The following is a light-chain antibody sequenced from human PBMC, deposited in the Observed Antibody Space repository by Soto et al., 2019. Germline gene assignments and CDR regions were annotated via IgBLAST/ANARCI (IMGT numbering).Light chain of an antibody. Sequence: EIVLTQSPGTLSLSPGERATLSCGASQSFTSNYLAWYQQKPGQAPRLLIYGASNRATGIPDRFSGSGSGTDFTLTISRLEPEDFAVYYWHQYGSSPRTFGQGTKVDIK. CDR3: HQYGSSPRT. V-gene: IGKV3-20*01. J-gene: IGKJ1*01. CDR1: QSFTSNY. CDR2: GAS.